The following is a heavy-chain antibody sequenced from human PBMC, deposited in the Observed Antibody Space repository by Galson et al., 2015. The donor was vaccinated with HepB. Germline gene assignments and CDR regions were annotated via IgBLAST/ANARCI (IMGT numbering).Heavy chain of an antibody. CDR2: IDHSGST. CDR3: ARAGKAAAGTYYYGMDV. Sequence: IRQPPGKGLEWIGEIDHSGSTNYNPSLKSRVTISVDTSKNQFSLKLSSVTAADTAVYYCARAGKAAAGTYYYGMDVWGQGTTVTVSS. V-gene: IGHV4-34*01. J-gene: IGHJ6*02. D-gene: IGHD6-13*01.